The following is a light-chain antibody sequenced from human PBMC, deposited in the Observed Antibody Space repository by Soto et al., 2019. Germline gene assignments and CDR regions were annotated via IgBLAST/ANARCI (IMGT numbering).Light chain of an antibody. V-gene: IGKV1-5*03. Sequence: DIQMTHSPSTLSASVGDRVTITCRASQSISSWLAWYQQRPGKAPKLLIYKASTLESGVPSRFSGSGSGTEFTLTISSLQPDDFATYYCQQYNTCPLTFGGGTKVEIK. CDR1: QSISSW. J-gene: IGKJ4*01. CDR3: QQYNTCPLT. CDR2: KAS.